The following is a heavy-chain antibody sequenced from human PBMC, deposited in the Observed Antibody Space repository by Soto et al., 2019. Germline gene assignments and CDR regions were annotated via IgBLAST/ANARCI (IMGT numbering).Heavy chain of an antibody. V-gene: IGHV3-7*01. CDR3: AREIYYYDSSGPSQDWFDP. D-gene: IGHD3-22*01. Sequence: PGGSLRLSCAASGFTFSSYWMSWVRQAPGKGLEWAANIKQDGSEKYYVDSVKGRFTISRDNAKNSLYLQMNSLRAEDTAVYYCAREIYYYDSSGPSQDWFDPWGQGTLVTVSS. CDR1: GFTFSSYW. J-gene: IGHJ5*02. CDR2: IKQDGSEK.